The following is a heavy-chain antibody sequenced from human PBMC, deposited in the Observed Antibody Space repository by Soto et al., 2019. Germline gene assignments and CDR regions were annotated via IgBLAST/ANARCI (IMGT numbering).Heavy chain of an antibody. J-gene: IGHJ4*02. CDR3: ARHYDFWSGYYPLYYFEY. CDR2: IYPGDSDT. Sequence: GESLKISCKGSGYSFTSYWIGWVRQMPGKGLEWMGIIYPGDSDTRYSPSFQGQVTISADKSISTAYLQWSSLKASDTATYYCARHYDFWSGYYPLYYFEYWGQGTLVTVSS. V-gene: IGHV5-51*01. CDR1: GYSFTSYW. D-gene: IGHD3-3*01.